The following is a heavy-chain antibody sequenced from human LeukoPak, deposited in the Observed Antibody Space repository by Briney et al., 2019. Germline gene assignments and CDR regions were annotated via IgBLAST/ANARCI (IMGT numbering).Heavy chain of an antibody. Sequence: ASVKVSCKASGGTFSSYAISWVRQAPGQGLEWMGGIIPIFGTANYAQKFQGRVTITADKSTSTAYMELGSLRSEDTAVYYCARLYSSSYSQTPKDYWGQGTLVTVSS. CDR2: IIPIFGTA. CDR1: GGTFSSYA. V-gene: IGHV1-69*06. D-gene: IGHD6-13*01. J-gene: IGHJ4*02. CDR3: ARLYSSSYSQTPKDY.